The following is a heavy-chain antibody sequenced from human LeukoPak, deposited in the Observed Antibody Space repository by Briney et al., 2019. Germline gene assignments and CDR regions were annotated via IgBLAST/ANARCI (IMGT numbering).Heavy chain of an antibody. D-gene: IGHD4-17*01. CDR2: IYHTGNT. CDR3: ARATDYGDFNWFDP. Sequence: SETLSLTCAVSGYSISSGYYWVWLRQPPGKGLEWIGSIYHTGNTYYNPSLKSRVTISVDTSKNQFSLKLNSVTAADTAVYYCARATDYGDFNWFDPWGQGTLVTVSS. J-gene: IGHJ5*02. V-gene: IGHV4-38-2*01. CDR1: GYSISSGYY.